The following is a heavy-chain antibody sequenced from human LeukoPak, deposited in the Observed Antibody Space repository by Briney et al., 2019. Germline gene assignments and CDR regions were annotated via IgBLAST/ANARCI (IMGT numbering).Heavy chain of an antibody. Sequence: GGSLKISCKCSGYIFTSYWIGWVRQMPGKGMEWMGIIYPGDSDTRYSPSFQGQVTISADKSISTAYLQWSSLKASDTAMYYCAMRAGTTGTTWWFDPWGQGTLVTVSS. CDR2: IYPGDSDT. V-gene: IGHV5-51*01. CDR1: GYIFTSYW. J-gene: IGHJ5*02. D-gene: IGHD1-1*01. CDR3: AMRAGTTGTTWWFDP.